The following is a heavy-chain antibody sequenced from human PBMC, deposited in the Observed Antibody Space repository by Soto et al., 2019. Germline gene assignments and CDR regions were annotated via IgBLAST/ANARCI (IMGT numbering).Heavy chain of an antibody. J-gene: IGHJ6*03. CDR1: GDSVSSNSAA. D-gene: IGHD5-12*01. CDR3: ARESGYDFYYYYYMDV. V-gene: IGHV6-1*01. CDR2: TYYRSKWYN. Sequence: SQTLSLTCAISGDSVSSNSAAWNWIRQSPSRGLEWLGRTYYRSKWYNDYAVSVKSRITINPDTSKNQFSLQLNSVTPEDTAVYYCARESGYDFYYYYYMDVWGKGTTVTVSS.